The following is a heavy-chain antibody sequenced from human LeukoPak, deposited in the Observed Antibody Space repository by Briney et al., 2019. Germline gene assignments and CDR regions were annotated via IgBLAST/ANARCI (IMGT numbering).Heavy chain of an antibody. CDR2: ISAYNVST. CDR3: ARDLVVVVAPRHYYYYGMAV. CDR1: GYTFTSYG. Sequence: EASVKVSCTASGYTFTSYGISWVRQAPGQGLEWMGWISAYNVSTNYAQKLQGRVTMTTDTSTSTAYMELRSLRSDDTAVYYCARDLVVVVAPRHYYYYGMAVWGQGTTVTVSS. D-gene: IGHD2-15*01. V-gene: IGHV1-18*01. J-gene: IGHJ6*02.